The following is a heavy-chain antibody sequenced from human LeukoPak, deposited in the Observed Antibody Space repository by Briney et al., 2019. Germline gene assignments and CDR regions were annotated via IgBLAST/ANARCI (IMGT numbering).Heavy chain of an antibody. J-gene: IGHJ6*02. CDR2: IYPGDSDT. Sequence: GESLKISCKGSGYIFTSYWIGWVRHMPGKGLEWMGIIYPGDSDTRYSPSFQGQVTISADKSISAAYLQWSSLKASDTAMYYCARREHHDSSGYYYGGGYYYYGMDVWGQGTTVTVSS. CDR1: GYIFTSYW. CDR3: ARREHHDSSGYYYGGGYYYYGMDV. D-gene: IGHD3-22*01. V-gene: IGHV5-51*01.